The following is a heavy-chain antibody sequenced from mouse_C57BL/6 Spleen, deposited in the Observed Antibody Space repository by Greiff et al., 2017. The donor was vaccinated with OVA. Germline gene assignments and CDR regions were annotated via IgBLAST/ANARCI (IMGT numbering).Heavy chain of an antibody. CDR1: GYTFTSYW. CDR3: ARREDGSSYVGFDY. Sequence: VQLQQPGAELVKPGASVKMSCKASGYTFTSYWITWVKQRPGQGLEWIGDIYPGSGSTNYNEKFKSKATLTVDTSSSTAYMQLSSLTSEDSAVYYGARREDGSSYVGFDYWGQGTTLTVSS. D-gene: IGHD1-1*01. V-gene: IGHV1-55*01. CDR2: IYPGSGST. J-gene: IGHJ2*01.